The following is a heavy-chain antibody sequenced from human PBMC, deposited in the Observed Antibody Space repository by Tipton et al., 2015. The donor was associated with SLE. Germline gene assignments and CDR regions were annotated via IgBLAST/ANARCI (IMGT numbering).Heavy chain of an antibody. Sequence: TLSLTCTVSGGSIRTEYWSWIRHPPGKGLEWIGYIYYSGSTYYNPSLKSRVTISRDTSKNHFSLPLNSVTAADTAVYYCARGSDRSGYFGAFDIWGQGATVTVSS. CDR3: ARGSDRSGYFGAFDI. D-gene: IGHD3-22*01. V-gene: IGHV4-59*01. J-gene: IGHJ3*02. CDR1: GGSIRTEY. CDR2: IYYSGST.